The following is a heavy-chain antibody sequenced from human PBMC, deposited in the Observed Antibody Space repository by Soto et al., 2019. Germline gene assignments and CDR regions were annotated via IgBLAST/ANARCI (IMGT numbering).Heavy chain of an antibody. CDR1: GYTFISYA. J-gene: IGHJ4*02. D-gene: IGHD3-10*01. CDR2: VNGGNGDT. Sequence: ASVKVSCKASGYTFISYAIHWVRQAPGQRLEWMGWVNGGNGDTKYSRRFQGGVTITRDTSASTVYMELSGLTSEDTAMYYCARDSGTYGSFLDFWGQGTLVTVSS. CDR3: ARDSGTYGSFLDF. V-gene: IGHV1-3*01.